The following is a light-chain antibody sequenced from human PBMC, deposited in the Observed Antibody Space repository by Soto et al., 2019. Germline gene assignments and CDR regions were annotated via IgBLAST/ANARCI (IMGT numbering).Light chain of an antibody. V-gene: IGKV1-5*03. J-gene: IGKJ4*01. CDR3: QQYESYPMT. Sequence: DSQMTQYPSTLSASIGDRVTITCRAGQSISSWLAWYQQKPGKAPKLLISKASPFQSGVPPRFSGSGSGTEFALTISSLQPDDFATYYCQQYESYPMTFGGGTKVEIK. CDR1: QSISSW. CDR2: KAS.